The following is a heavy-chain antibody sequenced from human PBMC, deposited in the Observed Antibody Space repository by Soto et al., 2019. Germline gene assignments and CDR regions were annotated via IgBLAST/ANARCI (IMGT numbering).Heavy chain of an antibody. V-gene: IGHV3-23*01. Sequence: GGSLRLSCTASGFSFASFAMTWVRQAPGKGLEWVATISGSDGKTYYADSVKGRFSISRDTSRNTLYLQMNSLRADDTAIYYCAKWSYLDYWGQGTRVTVSS. CDR1: GFSFASFA. CDR2: ISGSDGKT. CDR3: AKWSYLDY. D-gene: IGHD3-3*01. J-gene: IGHJ4*02.